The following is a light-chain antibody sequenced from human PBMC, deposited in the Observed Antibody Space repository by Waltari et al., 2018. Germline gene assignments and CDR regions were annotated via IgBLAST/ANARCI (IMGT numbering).Light chain of an antibody. J-gene: IGLJ2*01. CDR3: CSFAGSSPHVV. CDR2: EST. Sequence: QSALTQPAPVSGSPGQSITISCTGTSSDVGTYNLVAWYQHHPGHAPKLMIYESTKRPSGVSNRFSGSKSGNTASLTISGLQAEDEADYYCCSFAGSSPHVVLGGGTKLTVL. CDR1: SSDVGTYNL. V-gene: IGLV2-23*01.